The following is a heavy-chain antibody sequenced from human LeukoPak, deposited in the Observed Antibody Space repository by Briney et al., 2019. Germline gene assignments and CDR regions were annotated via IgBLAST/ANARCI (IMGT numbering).Heavy chain of an antibody. J-gene: IGHJ4*02. CDR1: GASISSYY. CDR2: IYYSGTT. CDR3: ARRYCSGSSCYSGFDY. D-gene: IGHD2-15*01. Sequence: SETLSLTCTVSGASISSYYWNWIRQPPGKGLEWIGYIYYSGTTNYNPSLKSRVTFSVDTSKNQFSLKLSSVTAADTAVYYCARRYCSGSSCYSGFDYWGQGTLVTVSS. V-gene: IGHV4-59*01.